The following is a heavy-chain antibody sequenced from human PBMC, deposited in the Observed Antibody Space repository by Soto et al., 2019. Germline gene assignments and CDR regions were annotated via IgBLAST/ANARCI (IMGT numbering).Heavy chain of an antibody. CDR1: GFSFSSYG. CDR2: ISYDGSKK. D-gene: IGHD6-13*01. CDR3: AKDLYSSSWYPPRPDS. Sequence: GGSLRLSCAASGFSFSSYGMHWVRQAPGKGLEWVAVISYDGSKKYYADSVKGRFTISRDDSKYTLYLQMNSLRAEDTAVYYCAKDLYSSSWYPPRPDSWGQGT. V-gene: IGHV3-30*18. J-gene: IGHJ4*02.